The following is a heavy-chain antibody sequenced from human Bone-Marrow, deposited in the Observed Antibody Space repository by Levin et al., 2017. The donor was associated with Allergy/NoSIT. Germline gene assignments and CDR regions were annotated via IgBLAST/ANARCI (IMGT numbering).Heavy chain of an antibody. CDR2: LSGSGGST. D-gene: IGHD5-12*01. Sequence: ASVKVSCAASGFTFNNYVMGWVRQAPGKGLEWVSGLSGSGGSTYYADSVKGRFTISRDNSESTLYLQMNNLRAEDTAIYYCAKDLSAGGYDFNFFDYWGQGTLVTVSS. CDR1: GFTFNNYV. V-gene: IGHV3-23*01. CDR3: AKDLSAGGYDFNFFDY. J-gene: IGHJ4*02.